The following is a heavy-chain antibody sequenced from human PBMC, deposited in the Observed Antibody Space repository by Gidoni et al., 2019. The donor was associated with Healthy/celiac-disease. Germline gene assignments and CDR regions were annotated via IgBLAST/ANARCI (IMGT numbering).Heavy chain of an antibody. Sequence: QVQLQESGPGLVKPSENLSLTCTVSGGSISSYYWSWIRQPPGKGLEWIGYIYYSGSTNYNPSLKSRVTISVDTSKNQFSLKLSSVTAADTAVYYCAILYSSGWYSVTYWGQGTLVTVSS. CDR1: GGSISSYY. CDR2: IYYSGST. D-gene: IGHD6-19*01. V-gene: IGHV4-59*01. J-gene: IGHJ4*02. CDR3: AILYSSGWYSVTY.